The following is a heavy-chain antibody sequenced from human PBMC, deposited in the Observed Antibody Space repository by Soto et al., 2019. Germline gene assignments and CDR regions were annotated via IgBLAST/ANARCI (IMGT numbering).Heavy chain of an antibody. J-gene: IGHJ5*02. Sequence: SVKVSCKASGGTFSSYTISLVRQAPGQGLEWMGRIVPILGIANYAQKFQGRVTITADKSTSTAYMELSSLRSEDTAVYYCASSDDGYYYDSSGYDRWVQGTLVTVSS. CDR2: IVPILGIA. D-gene: IGHD3-22*01. V-gene: IGHV1-69*02. CDR1: GGTFSSYT. CDR3: ASSDDGYYYDSSGYDR.